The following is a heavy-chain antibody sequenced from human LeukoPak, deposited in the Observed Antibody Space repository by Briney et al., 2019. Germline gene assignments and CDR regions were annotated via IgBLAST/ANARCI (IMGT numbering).Heavy chain of an antibody. CDR1: GFSFSSHS. CDR2: ISGSSSTT. CDR3: ARDGAVSVFDI. D-gene: IGHD3-16*01. Sequence: PGGSLRLSCAASGFSFSSHSMNWVRQAPGKGLEWISYISGSSSTTYHADSVKGRFTISRDNAKNSLSLQMNSLRAEDTAVYYCARDGAVSVFDIWGQGTMVTVSS. J-gene: IGHJ3*02. V-gene: IGHV3-48*04.